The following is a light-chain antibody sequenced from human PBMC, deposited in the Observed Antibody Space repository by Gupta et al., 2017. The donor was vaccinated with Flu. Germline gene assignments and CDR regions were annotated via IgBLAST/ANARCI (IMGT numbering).Light chain of an antibody. CDR3: MQALQTRYT. J-gene: IGKJ2*01. Sequence: DIVMTQSPLSLPVTPGEPASISCRSSQSLLHNNGYNYLDWYLQKPGQSPQLLIYLGSHRASGVPDRFSGSESGTDFTLKISRVEAEDVGVYYCMQALQTRYTFGQGTKLEIK. CDR2: LGS. V-gene: IGKV2-28*01. CDR1: QSLLHNNGYNY.